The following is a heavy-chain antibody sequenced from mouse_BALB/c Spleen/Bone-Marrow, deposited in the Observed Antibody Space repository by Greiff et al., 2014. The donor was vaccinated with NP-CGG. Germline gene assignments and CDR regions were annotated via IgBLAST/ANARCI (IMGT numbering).Heavy chain of an antibody. CDR2: ILPGSGST. CDR3: ATYGNALDY. CDR1: GYTFSSYW. Sequence: QVQLQQSGAELMKPGASVKISCKATGYTFSSYWLGGLKQRPGHNLEWIGEILPGSGSTNYNEKFKGKATFTADTSTNTAYMQLSSLTSEDSAVYYCATYGNALDYWGQGTSVTVSS. J-gene: IGHJ4*01. V-gene: IGHV1-9*01. D-gene: IGHD2-1*01.